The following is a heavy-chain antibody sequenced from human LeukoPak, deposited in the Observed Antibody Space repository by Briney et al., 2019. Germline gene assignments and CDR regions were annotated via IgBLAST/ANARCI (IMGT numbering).Heavy chain of an antibody. D-gene: IGHD1-1*01. Sequence: PSEAPSLPFAVYGGSFNAYYWSWIRPSPGKGLELVAEINHRGDTNYNPSVKSRVSISVDTSKNQFSLKVTSLTAADTAVYYCARGPTISETGYFDYWGQGTLVTVSS. V-gene: IGHV4-34*01. CDR1: GGSFNAYY. CDR3: ARGPTISETGYFDY. CDR2: INHRGDT. J-gene: IGHJ4*03.